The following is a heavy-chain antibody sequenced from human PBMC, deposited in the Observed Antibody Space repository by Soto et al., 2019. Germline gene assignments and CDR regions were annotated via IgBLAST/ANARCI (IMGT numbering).Heavy chain of an antibody. CDR3: ARNEGRVTNWFDP. Sequence: SVKVSCKASGGTFSSYAISWVRQAPGQGLEWMGGIIPIFGTANYAQKFQGRVTITADESTSTAYMELSSLRSEDTAVYYCARNEGRVTNWFDPWGQGTLVTSPQ. CDR1: GGTFSSYA. CDR2: IIPIFGTA. D-gene: IGHD4-4*01. J-gene: IGHJ5*02. V-gene: IGHV1-69*13.